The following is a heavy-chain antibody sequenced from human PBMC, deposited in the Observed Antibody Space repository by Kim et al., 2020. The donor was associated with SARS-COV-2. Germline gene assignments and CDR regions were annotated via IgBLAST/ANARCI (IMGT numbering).Heavy chain of an antibody. CDR3: ARGVLGAVGATDY. V-gene: IGHV3-13*01. D-gene: IGHD1-26*01. Sequence: YPDTVKGRFTISRKNAKNSLYLQMNSLRAWDTAVYYCARGVLGAVGATDYWGQGTLVTVSS. J-gene: IGHJ4*02.